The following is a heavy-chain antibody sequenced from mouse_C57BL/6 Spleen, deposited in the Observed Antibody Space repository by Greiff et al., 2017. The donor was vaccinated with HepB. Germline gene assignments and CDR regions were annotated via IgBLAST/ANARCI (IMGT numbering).Heavy chain of an antibody. CDR2: IRNKANGYTT. CDR1: GFTFTDYY. D-gene: IGHD1-1*01. J-gene: IGHJ3*01. V-gene: IGHV7-3*01. Sequence: EVMLVESGGGLVQPGGSLSLSCAASGFTFTDYYMSWVRQPPGKALEWLGFIRNKANGYTTEYSASVKGRFTISRDNSQSILYLQMNALRAEDSATYCGARYTTGAWFAYWGQGTLVTVSA. CDR3: ARYTTGAWFAY.